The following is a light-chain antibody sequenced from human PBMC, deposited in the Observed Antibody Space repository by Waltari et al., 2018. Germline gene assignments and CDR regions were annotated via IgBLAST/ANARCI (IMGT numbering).Light chain of an antibody. Sequence: GQPASISCPGTSRDVGNYNFVSWYQHHPGKAPKLMIYEVRERPSGVSNRFSGSKSGNTASLTISGLQAEDEADYYCCSYAGSANVVFGGGSKLTVL. CDR2: EVR. CDR1: SRDVGNYNF. V-gene: IGLV2-23*02. J-gene: IGLJ2*01. CDR3: CSYAGSANVV.